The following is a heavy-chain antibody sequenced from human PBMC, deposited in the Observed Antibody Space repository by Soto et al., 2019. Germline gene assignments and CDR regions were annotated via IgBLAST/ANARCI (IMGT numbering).Heavy chain of an antibody. Sequence: QVQLVESGGGVVQPGRSLRLSCAASGFTFSSYGMHWVRQAPGKGLEWVAVIWYDGSNKYYADSVKGRFTISRDNSKNTLYLQMNSLRAEDTAVYYCAREPEDSSSSPLLVDAFDIWGQGTMVTVSS. V-gene: IGHV3-33*01. CDR2: IWYDGSNK. CDR1: GFTFSSYG. D-gene: IGHD6-6*01. CDR3: AREPEDSSSSPLLVDAFDI. J-gene: IGHJ3*02.